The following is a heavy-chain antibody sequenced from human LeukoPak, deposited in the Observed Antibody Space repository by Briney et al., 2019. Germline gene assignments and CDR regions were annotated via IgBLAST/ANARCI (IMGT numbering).Heavy chain of an antibody. D-gene: IGHD6-25*01. CDR1: GYTFTSYD. V-gene: IGHV1-8*01. CDR2: MNPNSGNT. CDR3: ARVPSGGDKFDP. J-gene: IGHJ5*02. Sequence: ASVKVSCNASGYTFTSYDINWVRQATGQGLEWMGWMNPNSGNTGYAQKFQGRVTMTRNTSISTAYMELSSLRSEDTAVYYCARVPSGGDKFDPWGQGTLVTVSS.